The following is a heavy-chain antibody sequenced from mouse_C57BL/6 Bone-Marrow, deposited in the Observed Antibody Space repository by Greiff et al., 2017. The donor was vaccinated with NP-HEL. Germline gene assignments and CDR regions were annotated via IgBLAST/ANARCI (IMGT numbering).Heavy chain of an antibody. CDR1: GYTFTSYW. J-gene: IGHJ1*03. D-gene: IGHD1-1*01. Sequence: QVQLQQPGAELVKPGASVKVSCKASGYTFTSYWMHWVKQRPGQGLEWIGRIHPSDSDTNYNQKFKGKATLTVDKSSSTAYMQLSSLTSEDSAVYDCAPLYYGSSCWYFDVWGTGTTVTVSS. V-gene: IGHV1-74*01. CDR2: IHPSDSDT. CDR3: APLYYGSSCWYFDV.